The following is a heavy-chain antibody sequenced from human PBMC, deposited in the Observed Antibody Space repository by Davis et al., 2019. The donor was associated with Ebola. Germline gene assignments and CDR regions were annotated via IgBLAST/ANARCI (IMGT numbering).Heavy chain of an antibody. J-gene: IGHJ5*02. CDR1: GGSVSSGSYY. CDR2: INHSGST. Sequence: PSETLSLTCTVSGGSVSSGSYYWSWIRQPPGKGLGWIGEINHSGSTNYNPSLKSRVTISVDTSKNQFSLKLSSMTAADTAVYYCARGGDYDFWSAPRFDPWGQGTLVTVSS. CDR3: ARGGDYDFWSAPRFDP. D-gene: IGHD3-3*01. V-gene: IGHV4-39*07.